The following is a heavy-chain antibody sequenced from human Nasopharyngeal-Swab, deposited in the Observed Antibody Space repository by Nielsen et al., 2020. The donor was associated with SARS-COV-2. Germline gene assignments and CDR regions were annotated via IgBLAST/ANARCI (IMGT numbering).Heavy chain of an antibody. Sequence: GESLKISCAASGFTLSSYSMNWVRQAPGKGLEWVSSISSSSSYIYYADSVKGRFTISRDNSKNTLYLQMNSLRAEDTAVYYCAREWYYDYVWGSSSGMDVWGQGTTVTVSS. CDR3: AREWYYDYVWGSSSGMDV. CDR1: GFTLSSYS. CDR2: ISSSSSYI. V-gene: IGHV3-21*04. J-gene: IGHJ6*02. D-gene: IGHD3-16*01.